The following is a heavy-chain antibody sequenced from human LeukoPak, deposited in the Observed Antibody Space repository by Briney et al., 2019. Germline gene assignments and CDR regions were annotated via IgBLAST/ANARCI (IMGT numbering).Heavy chain of an antibody. CDR3: ARDAVSNQY. Sequence: EASVKVSCKASGYTFTSYYMHWVRQAPGQGLEWMGIINPSGGTTSYAQNFQGRVTMTRDTSTSTAYMELSSLRSEDTAVYYCARDAVSNQYWGQGTLVTVSS. V-gene: IGHV1-46*01. CDR2: INPSGGTT. J-gene: IGHJ4*02. D-gene: IGHD1-14*01. CDR1: GYTFTSYY.